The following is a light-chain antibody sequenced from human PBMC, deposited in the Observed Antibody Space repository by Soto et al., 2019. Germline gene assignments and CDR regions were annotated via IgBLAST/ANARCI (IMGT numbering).Light chain of an antibody. V-gene: IGLV2-14*01. J-gene: IGLJ1*01. CDR2: EVT. CDR3: SSYTSSSTLYV. CDR1: SSDVGGYNY. Sequence: QSALTQPASVSGSPGQSITISCTGTSSDVGGYNYVCWYKQHPGKAPQLMIYEVTNRPSGVSDRFSGSKSGNTASLTISGLQAGDEADYYCSSYTSSSTLYVFGTGTKLTVL.